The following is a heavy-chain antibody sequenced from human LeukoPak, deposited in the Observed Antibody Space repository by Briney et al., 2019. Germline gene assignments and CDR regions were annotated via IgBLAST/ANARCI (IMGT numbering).Heavy chain of an antibody. Sequence: SETLSLTCTVSGGSISSSSYYWGWIRQPPGKGLEWIGSIYYSGGTYYNPSLKSRVTISVDTSKNQFSLKLSSVTAADTAVYYCARDWVVAATWFDPWGQGTLVTVSS. V-gene: IGHV4-39*07. CDR2: IYYSGGT. D-gene: IGHD2-15*01. CDR1: GGSISSSSYY. CDR3: ARDWVVAATWFDP. J-gene: IGHJ5*02.